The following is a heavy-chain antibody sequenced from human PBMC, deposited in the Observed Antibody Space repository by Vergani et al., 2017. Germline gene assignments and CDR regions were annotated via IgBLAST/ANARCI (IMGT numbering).Heavy chain of an antibody. D-gene: IGHD2-2*01. CDR1: GFTFSSYG. V-gene: IGHV3-30*18. CDR2: ISYDGSNK. J-gene: IGHJ6*02. Sequence: QVQLVESRGGVVQPGRSLRLSCAASGFTFSSYGMHWVRQAPGKGLEWVAVISYDGSNKYYADSVKGRFTISRDNSKNTLYLQMNSLRAEDTAVYYCAKDYCSSTSCHGYYYYGMDVWGQGP. CDR3: AKDYCSSTSCHGYYYYGMDV.